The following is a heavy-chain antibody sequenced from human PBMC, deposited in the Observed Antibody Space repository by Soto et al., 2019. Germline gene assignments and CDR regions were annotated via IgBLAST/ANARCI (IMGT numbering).Heavy chain of an antibody. D-gene: IGHD3-22*01. V-gene: IGHV3-53*01. CDR2: IYSGGST. Sequence: GGSLRLSCAASGFTVSSNYMSWVRQAPGRGLEWVSVIYSGGSTYCADSVKGRFTISRDNSKNTLYLQMNSLRAEDTAVYYCARVSKYYYDSSGYYAVDYYYGMDVWGQGTTVTVSS. CDR1: GFTVSSNY. J-gene: IGHJ6*02. CDR3: ARVSKYYYDSSGYYAVDYYYGMDV.